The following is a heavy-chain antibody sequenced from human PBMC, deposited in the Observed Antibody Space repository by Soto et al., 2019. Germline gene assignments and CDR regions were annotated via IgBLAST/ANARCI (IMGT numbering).Heavy chain of an antibody. CDR2: IYPGDSDT. D-gene: IGHD6-19*01. Sequence: PGESLKISCQGSGYNFISYWIGWVRQMPGKGLEWMGIIYPGDSDTRYSPSFQGQVTISADKSISTAYLQWSSLKAPDTAMYYCARLSKQWKGFYYYGMDVWGQGTTVTVSS. J-gene: IGHJ6*02. V-gene: IGHV5-51*01. CDR3: ARLSKQWKGFYYYGMDV. CDR1: GYNFISYW.